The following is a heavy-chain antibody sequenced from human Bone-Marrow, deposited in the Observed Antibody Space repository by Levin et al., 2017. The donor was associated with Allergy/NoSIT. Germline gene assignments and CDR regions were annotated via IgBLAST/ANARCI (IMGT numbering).Heavy chain of an antibody. D-gene: IGHD5-24*01. Sequence: SETLSLTCTLSGDSISGYYWGWVRQPPGKALEWIGYIYYSGSTFYNPSLASRVTISVDTSKNQFSLKLSSVTAADTAVYHCAKIGDGYNNRFDVWGQGTLVTVSS. J-gene: IGHJ5*02. CDR1: GDSISGYY. V-gene: IGHV4-59*01. CDR3: AKIGDGYNNRFDV. CDR2: IYYSGST.